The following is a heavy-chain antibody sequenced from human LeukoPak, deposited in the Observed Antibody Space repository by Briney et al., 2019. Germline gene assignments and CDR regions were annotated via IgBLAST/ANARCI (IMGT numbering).Heavy chain of an antibody. CDR1: GFTLSDYA. J-gene: IGHJ4*02. CDR2: IGPIVVYT. V-gene: IGHV3-64*01. Sequence: GGSLRLSCAPSGFTLSDYAMHWVPHAPGKGLEFVSVIGPIVVYTYYANSVKGRFTISRDNSKSTVSLQMGSLRDEDMAVHYCARSPPGRTNWNYYDYWGRGTLVTVSS. CDR3: ARSPPGRTNWNYYDY. D-gene: IGHD1-1*01.